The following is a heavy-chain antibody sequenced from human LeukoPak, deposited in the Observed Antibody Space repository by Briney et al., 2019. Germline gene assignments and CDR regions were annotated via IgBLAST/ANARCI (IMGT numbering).Heavy chain of an antibody. CDR3: ATSSGIGNWFDP. CDR1: GYTFTGYY. Sequence: GASVKVSCKASGYTFTGYYMHWVRQAPGQGLEWMGGIIPIFGTANYAQKFQGRVTITADESTSTAYMELSSLRSEDTAVYYCATSSGIGNWFDPWGQGTLVTVSS. J-gene: IGHJ5*02. CDR2: IIPIFGTA. V-gene: IGHV1-69*13. D-gene: IGHD6-19*01.